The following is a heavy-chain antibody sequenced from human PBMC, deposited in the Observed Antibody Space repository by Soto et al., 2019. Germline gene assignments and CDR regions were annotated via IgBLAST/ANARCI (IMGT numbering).Heavy chain of an antibody. V-gene: IGHV4-39*01. CDR1: GGSISSSSYY. J-gene: IGHJ6*02. Sequence: PSETLSLTCTVSGGSISSSSYYWGWIRQPPGKGLEWIGSIYYSGSTYYNPSLKGRVTISVDTSKNQFSLKLSSVTAADTAVYYCAGGIAVAAANYYYGMDVWGQGTTVTVSS. CDR3: AGGIAVAAANYYYGMDV. CDR2: IYYSGST. D-gene: IGHD6-19*01.